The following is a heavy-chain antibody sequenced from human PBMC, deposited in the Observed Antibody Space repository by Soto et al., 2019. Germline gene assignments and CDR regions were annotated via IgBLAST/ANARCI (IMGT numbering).Heavy chain of an antibody. CDR1: GFTFSSYS. Sequence: PGGSLRLSCAASGFTFSSYSMNWVRQSPGKGLEWVSYISSSSSTIYYADSVKGRFTISRDNAKNSLYLQMNSLRDEDTAVYYCARDPILRFLETYGMDVWGQGTTVTVSS. CDR2: ISSSSSTI. D-gene: IGHD3-3*01. V-gene: IGHV3-48*02. CDR3: ARDPILRFLETYGMDV. J-gene: IGHJ6*02.